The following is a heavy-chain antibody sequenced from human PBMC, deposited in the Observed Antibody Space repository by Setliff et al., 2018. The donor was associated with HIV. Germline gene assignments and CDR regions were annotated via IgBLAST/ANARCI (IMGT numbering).Heavy chain of an antibody. CDR1: GGSTSSGSYY. CDR3: ARGRYDNSHFYYEVIDY. Sequence: SETLSLTCTVSGGSTSSGSYYWSWIRQPAGKGLEWIGRIYVPGISNYNPSLKSRVTISADTSKNQFSLKLSSVTAADTAVYYCARGRYDNSHFYYEVIDYWGQGTLVTVSS. J-gene: IGHJ4*02. D-gene: IGHD3-22*01. V-gene: IGHV4-61*02. CDR2: IYVPGIS.